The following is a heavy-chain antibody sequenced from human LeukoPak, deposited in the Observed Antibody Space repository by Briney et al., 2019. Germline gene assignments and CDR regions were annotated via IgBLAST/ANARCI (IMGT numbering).Heavy chain of an antibody. Sequence: SGPTLVNPTQTLTLTCTFSGFSLSTSGVGVGWIRQPPGKALEWLALIYWNDDKRYSPSLKSRLTITKDTSKNQVVLTMTNMDPVDTATYYCAHTSYDILTGYYRPGYWYYYMDVWGKGTTVTVSS. CDR1: GFSLSTSGVG. CDR3: AHTSYDILTGYYRPGYWYYYMDV. V-gene: IGHV2-5*01. CDR2: IYWNDDK. D-gene: IGHD3-9*01. J-gene: IGHJ6*03.